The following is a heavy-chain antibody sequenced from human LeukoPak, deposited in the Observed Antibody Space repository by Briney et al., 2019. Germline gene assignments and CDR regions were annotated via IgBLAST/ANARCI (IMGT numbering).Heavy chain of an antibody. CDR2: IYHSGST. V-gene: IGHV4-38-2*02. CDR1: GYSISSGYY. D-gene: IGHD4-17*01. Sequence: SETLSLTCTVSGYSISSGYYWGWIRQPPGKGLAWIGSIYHSGSTYYNPSLKSRVTISVDTSKNQFSLKLSSVTAADTAVYYCARGGWDGYGDYVVWGQGALVTVSS. CDR3: ARGGWDGYGDYVV. J-gene: IGHJ4*02.